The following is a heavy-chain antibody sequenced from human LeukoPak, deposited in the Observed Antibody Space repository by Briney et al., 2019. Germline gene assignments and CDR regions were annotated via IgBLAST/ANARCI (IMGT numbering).Heavy chain of an antibody. Sequence: GGSLRLSCAASGFTFSSYSMNWVRQAPGKGLEWVSYTSSSSSTIYYADSVKGRFTISRDNAKNSLYLQMNSLRAEDTAVYYCARDFGRTGKLWFGELLKPFDYWGQGTLVTVSS. CDR1: GFTFSSYS. J-gene: IGHJ4*02. CDR3: ARDFGRTGKLWFGELLKPFDY. CDR2: TSSSSSTI. D-gene: IGHD3-10*01. V-gene: IGHV3-48*01.